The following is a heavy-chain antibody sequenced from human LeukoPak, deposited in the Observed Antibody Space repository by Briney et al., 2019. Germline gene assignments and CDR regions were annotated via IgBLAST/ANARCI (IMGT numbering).Heavy chain of an antibody. Sequence: SETLSLTCTVSGGSINNYYWSWIRQPAGKGLEWIGRVYSSGGSNYNSSLQSRVTMSVDTSKSQLSLELKSVIAADTAIYYCAREHIRVDSFTSWGRGILVTVSS. J-gene: IGHJ4*02. D-gene: IGHD3-3*01. CDR1: GGSINNYY. CDR3: AREHIRVDSFTS. CDR2: VYSSGGS. V-gene: IGHV4-4*07.